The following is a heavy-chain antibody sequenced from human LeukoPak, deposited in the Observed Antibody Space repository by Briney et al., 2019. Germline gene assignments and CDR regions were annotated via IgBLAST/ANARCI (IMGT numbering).Heavy chain of an antibody. V-gene: IGHV1-18*01. CDR2: VIAYNGNT. D-gene: IGHD6-19*01. Sequence: ASVKVSCKASRGTFSSYGISWVRQAPGQGLEWIGGVIAYNGNTNYAQKLQGRVTMTTDTSTSTAYMELRSLRSDDTAVYYCARSPATTIAVAAIREDWFDPWGQGTLVTVSS. CDR1: RGTFSSYG. J-gene: IGHJ5*02. CDR3: ARSPATTIAVAAIREDWFDP.